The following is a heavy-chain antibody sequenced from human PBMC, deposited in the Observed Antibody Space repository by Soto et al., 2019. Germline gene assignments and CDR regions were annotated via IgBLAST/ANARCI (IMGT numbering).Heavy chain of an antibody. V-gene: IGHV4-59*01. J-gene: IGHJ3*02. Sequence: SETLSLTCTVSGGSITSFFWSWIRRPPGKGLEWIAYISSSGSTKYNPSLKSRVTISLDTSKNQFSLRSISVTAADTAVYYCARLAPRDGDPKTVRAFDIWGQGTMVTVSS. CDR1: GGSITSFF. D-gene: IGHD1-1*01. CDR2: ISSSGST. CDR3: ARLAPRDGDPKTVRAFDI.